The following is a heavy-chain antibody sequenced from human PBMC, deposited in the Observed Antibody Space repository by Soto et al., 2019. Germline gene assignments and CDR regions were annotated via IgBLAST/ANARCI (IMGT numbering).Heavy chain of an antibody. CDR2: VSVSGERT. D-gene: IGHD6-19*01. CDR1: GFTLRNYA. V-gene: IGHV3-23*01. J-gene: IGHJ4*02. CDR3: AKALYTSDGGEVFDY. Sequence: EVHLLESGGGLVQPGGSLRLSCTASGFTLRNYAMSWVRQAPGKGLEWVSLVSVSGERTEYADSVKGRFTISRDNSKNTVYLEMNNLRAEDSAVYYCAKALYTSDGGEVFDYWGQGTLFTVSS.